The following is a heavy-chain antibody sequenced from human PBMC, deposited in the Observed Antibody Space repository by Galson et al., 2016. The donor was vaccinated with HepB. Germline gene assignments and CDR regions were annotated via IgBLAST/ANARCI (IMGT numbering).Heavy chain of an antibody. V-gene: IGHV3-23*01. CDR2: ISGSGGTT. J-gene: IGHJ4*02. CDR3: ARDAYCSGTSCYSPFDY. D-gene: IGHD2-2*01. CDR1: GFTFTSYA. Sequence: SLRLSCAASGFTFTSYAMTWVRQAPGKGLEWVSIISGSGGTTYYADSVKGRFTISRDNSNNTLYLQMSSLRAEDTALYYCARDAYCSGTSCYSPFDYWGQGTLVAVSS.